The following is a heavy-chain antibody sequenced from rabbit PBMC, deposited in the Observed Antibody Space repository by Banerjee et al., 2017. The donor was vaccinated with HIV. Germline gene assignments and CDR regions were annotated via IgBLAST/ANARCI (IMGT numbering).Heavy chain of an antibody. CDR1: GFDFSSNA. V-gene: IGHV1S45*01. D-gene: IGHD4-2*01. J-gene: IGHJ6*01. CDR3: TRSSSLYVGAGIDL. CDR2: IDAGSSGST. Sequence: QEQLVESGGGLVQPEGSLTLTCKASGFDFSSNAMCWVRQAPGKGLEWIACIDAGSSGSTYYASWAKGRFTISKTSSTTVTLQMTSLTAADTATYFCTRSSSLYVGAGIDLWGPGTLVTVS.